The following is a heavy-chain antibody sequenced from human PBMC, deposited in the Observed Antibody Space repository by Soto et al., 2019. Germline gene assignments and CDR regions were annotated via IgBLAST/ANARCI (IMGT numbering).Heavy chain of an antibody. CDR1: GFTFGASA. V-gene: IGHV3-73*02. D-gene: IGHD3-9*01. Sequence: EVQLVESGGGLVQPGGSLKLSCAASGFTFGASALQWVRQASGKGLEWLGRIGSKGETYATAYAASGKGRFTISRDXXXXXXXXXXXXLXSEDXAVXXXXXXDSDWFFSWGRGTLVTVSS. CDR2: IGSKGETYAT. CDR3: XXXDSDWFFS. J-gene: IGHJ4*02.